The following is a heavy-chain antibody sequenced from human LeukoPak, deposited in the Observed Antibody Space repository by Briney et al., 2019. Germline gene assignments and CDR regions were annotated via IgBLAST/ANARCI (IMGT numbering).Heavy chain of an antibody. CDR3: WIGGIFDY. Sequence: GGSLRLSCAASGFTFSSYGMHWVRQAPGKGLEWVAVISYDGSNKYYADSVKGRFTISRDNSKNTLYLQMNSLRAEDTAVYYCWIGGIFDYWGQGTLVTVSS. J-gene: IGHJ4*02. CDR2: ISYDGSNK. D-gene: IGHD3-10*01. V-gene: IGHV3-30*03. CDR1: GFTFSSYG.